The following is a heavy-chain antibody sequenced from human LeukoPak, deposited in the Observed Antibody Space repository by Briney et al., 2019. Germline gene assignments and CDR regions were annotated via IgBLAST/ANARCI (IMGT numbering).Heavy chain of an antibody. J-gene: IGHJ4*02. D-gene: IGHD3-22*01. CDR3: ARGGYYDSSGYYYPFDY. V-gene: IGHV3-30*03. CDR2: ISYDGSNK. CDR1: GFTFSSYG. Sequence: PGGSLRLSCAASGFTFSSYGMHWVRQAPGKGLEWVAVISYDGSNKYYADSVKGRFTISRDNSKNTLYLQMGSLRAEDMAVYYCARGGYYDSSGYYYPFDYWGQGTLVTVSS.